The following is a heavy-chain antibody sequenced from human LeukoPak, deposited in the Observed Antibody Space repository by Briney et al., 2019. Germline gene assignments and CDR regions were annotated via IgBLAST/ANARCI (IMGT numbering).Heavy chain of an antibody. J-gene: IGHJ4*02. CDR3: AQRERLPGPFDY. CDR2: ISGSGGST. Sequence: GGSLRLSCAASVFTFSSYGMNWVRQAPGKGLEWVSTISGSGGSTYYPDSVKGRFTISRDNSKNTLYLQMNSLTAEDTAVYYCAQRERLPGPFDYWGQGTLVTVSS. V-gene: IGHV3-23*01. D-gene: IGHD5-18*01. CDR1: VFTFSSYG.